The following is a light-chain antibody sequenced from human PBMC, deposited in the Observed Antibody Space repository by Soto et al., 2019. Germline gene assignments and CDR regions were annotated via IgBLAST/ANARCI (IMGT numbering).Light chain of an antibody. CDR2: STS. J-gene: IGKJ4*01. CDR3: QQLNTYPLT. Sequence: DIQLTQSPSFLSASVGDRVTITCRASQGLSSYFAWYQQKPGTAPKLLLYSTSTLQSVFPSRFSGSGSGRDFTLTISSLQPEDVATYYCQQLNTYPLTVGGGTKVEIK. V-gene: IGKV1-9*01. CDR1: QGLSSY.